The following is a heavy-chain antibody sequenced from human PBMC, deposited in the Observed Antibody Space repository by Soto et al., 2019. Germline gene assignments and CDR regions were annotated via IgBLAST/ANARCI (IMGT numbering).Heavy chain of an antibody. J-gene: IGHJ3*02. V-gene: IGHV4-34*01. CDR1: GGSFSGYY. CDR3: ARERGSGWYGAAFDI. D-gene: IGHD6-19*01. Sequence: SETLSLTCAVYGGSFSGYYWSWIRQPPGKRLEWIGEINHSGSTNYNPSLKSRVTISVDTSKNQFSLKLSSVTAADTAVYYCARERGSGWYGAAFDIWGQGTMVTVSS. CDR2: INHSGST.